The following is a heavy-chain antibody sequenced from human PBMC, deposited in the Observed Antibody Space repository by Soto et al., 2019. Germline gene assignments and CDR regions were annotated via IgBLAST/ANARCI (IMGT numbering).Heavy chain of an antibody. CDR3: ARGGHVVVVTAALDY. V-gene: IGHV1-46*01. J-gene: IGHJ4*02. CDR1: GDTFSDYY. Sequence: QVPLMQSGAEVKKPGASVKVSCKASGDTFSDYYIHWVRQPPGQGLGWMGTVNPCGGHTPYSQHFLGRVTMTRDTSTSTLHMELTSLTSEDTAVYYCARGGHVVVVTAALDYWGQGTLVTVSS. CDR2: VNPCGGHT. D-gene: IGHD2-21*02.